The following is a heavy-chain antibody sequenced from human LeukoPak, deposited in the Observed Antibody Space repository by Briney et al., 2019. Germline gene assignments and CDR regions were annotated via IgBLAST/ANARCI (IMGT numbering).Heavy chain of an antibody. D-gene: IGHD3-22*01. V-gene: IGHV3-23*01. CDR2: ISGSGGSA. Sequence: SGGSLRLSCAASGFTPRSYAMSWVRQAPGKGLEWVSAISGSGGSAYYADSVKGRFTISRDNSKKTLYLQMNSLRAEDTAVYYCAKEYDSSGWFDHWGQGTLVTVSS. CDR1: GFTPRSYA. CDR3: AKEYDSSGWFDH. J-gene: IGHJ5*02.